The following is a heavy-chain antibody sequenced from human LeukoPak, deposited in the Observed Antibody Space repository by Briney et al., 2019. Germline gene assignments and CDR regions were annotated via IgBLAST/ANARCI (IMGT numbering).Heavy chain of an antibody. CDR1: GYTFTSYG. D-gene: IGHD4/OR15-4a*01. J-gene: IGHJ6*03. CDR2: INPNSGGT. CDR3: AGASNNYYYYYMDV. Sequence: ASVKVSCKASGYTFTSYGISWVRQAPGQGLEWMGWINPNSGGTNYAQKFQGRVTMTRDTSISTAYMELSRLRSDDTAVYYCAGASNNYYYYYMDVWGKGTTVTVSS. V-gene: IGHV1-2*02.